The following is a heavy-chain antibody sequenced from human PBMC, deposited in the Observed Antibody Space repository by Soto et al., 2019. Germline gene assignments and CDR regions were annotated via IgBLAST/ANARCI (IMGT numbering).Heavy chain of an antibody. V-gene: IGHV3-7*01. CDR1: GFTCSDYW. CDR3: ARYPVWGGGFWSGYASDYFDY. D-gene: IGHD3-3*01. J-gene: IGHJ4*02. CDR2: IKQDGSEK. Sequence: EVQLVESGGGLVQPGESLRLSCAASGFTCSDYWMSWVRQAPGKGLEWVANIKQDGSEKYYVDSVRGRFTISSDNAKNALYLEMNSTRAEDTAVYYCARYPVWGGGFWSGYASDYFDYWGQGIMVTVSS.